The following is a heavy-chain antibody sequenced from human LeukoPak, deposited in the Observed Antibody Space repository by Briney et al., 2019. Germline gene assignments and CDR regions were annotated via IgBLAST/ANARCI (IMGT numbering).Heavy chain of an antibody. J-gene: IGHJ4*02. CDR2: ISSSSSYI. V-gene: IGHV3-21*01. Sequence: GGSLTLSCAASGFTFSSYSMNWVRQAPGKGLEWVSSISSSSSYIYYADSVKGRFTISRDNAKNSLYLQMNSLRAEDTAVYYCAREISSGYVLDYWGQGTLVTVSS. D-gene: IGHD5-12*01. CDR1: GFTFSSYS. CDR3: AREISSGYVLDY.